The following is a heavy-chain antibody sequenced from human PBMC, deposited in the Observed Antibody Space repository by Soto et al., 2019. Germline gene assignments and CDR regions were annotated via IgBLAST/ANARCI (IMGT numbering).Heavy chain of an antibody. J-gene: IGHJ4*02. CDR3: SSDNYGGMIDF. V-gene: IGHV4-31*03. Sequence: QVQLQESGPGLLKPSQTLSLTCTVSGGSILNGGHYWTWIRQHPGKGLEGIGRILFSGNTHYNPALKSRLTVSLDTAKHQFSLKLTSVTAAYTAIYYCSSDNYGGMIDFWGQGTMVTVSS. D-gene: IGHD4-17*01. CDR1: GGSILNGGHY. CDR2: ILFSGNT.